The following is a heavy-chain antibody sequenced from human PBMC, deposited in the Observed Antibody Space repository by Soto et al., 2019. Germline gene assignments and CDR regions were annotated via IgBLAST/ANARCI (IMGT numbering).Heavy chain of an antibody. D-gene: IGHD6-6*01. CDR2: ITASGSAT. CDR1: GFTFSSFA. CDR3: AKVAARDGYHNYYMDV. Sequence: EVQVLESGGGLVQPGGSLRLSCAASGFTFSSFAMSWVRQAPGKGLDWVSAITASGSATYYADSVKGRFTISRDSSKNTLYLQMNSLRAEDTAAYYCAKVAARDGYHNYYMDVWGKGTTVTVSS. V-gene: IGHV3-23*01. J-gene: IGHJ6*03.